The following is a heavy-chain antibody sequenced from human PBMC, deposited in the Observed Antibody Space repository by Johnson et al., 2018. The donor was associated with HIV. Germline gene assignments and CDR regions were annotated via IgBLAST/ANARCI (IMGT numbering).Heavy chain of an antibody. CDR2: ISYDGSNK. J-gene: IGHJ3*02. D-gene: IGHD2-21*01. Sequence: QVQLVESGGGVVQPGRSLRLSCAASGFTFSSYAMHWVRQAPGKGLEWVAVISYDGSNKYYADSVKGRFTISRDNSKNTLYLQMNSLRAEDTAVYYCARVSCGDAFDIWGQGTMVTVSS. V-gene: IGHV3-30*04. CDR1: GFTFSSYA. CDR3: ARVSCGDAFDI.